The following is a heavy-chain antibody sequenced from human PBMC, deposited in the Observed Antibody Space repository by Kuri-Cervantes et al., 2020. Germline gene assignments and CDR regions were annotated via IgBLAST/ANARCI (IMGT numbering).Heavy chain of an antibody. D-gene: IGHD5-18*01. Sequence: GESLKISCAASGFTFRSYSMNWVRQAPGKGLEWVSYISSSSSSIYYADSVKGRFTISRDNSKNTLYLQMNSLRAEDTAVYYCAKDQGDVDTAMAPGGWGQGTLVTVSS. CDR1: GFTFRSYS. V-gene: IGHV3-48*01. CDR2: ISSSSSSI. CDR3: AKDQGDVDTAMAPGG. J-gene: IGHJ4*02.